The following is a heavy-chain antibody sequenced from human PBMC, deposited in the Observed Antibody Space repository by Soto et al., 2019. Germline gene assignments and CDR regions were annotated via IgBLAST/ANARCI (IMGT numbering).Heavy chain of an antibody. D-gene: IGHD3-16*02. J-gene: IGHJ4*02. CDR2: ISSSSSTI. V-gene: IGHV3-48*01. CDR1: GFTFSSYS. Sequence: EVQLVESGGGLVQPGGSLRLSCAASGFTFSSYSMNWVRQAPGKGLEWVSYISSSSSTIYYADSVKGRFTISGDNAKDSRYLQMNRLRAEDTAVYYCARDSNMITSGGVIAYYWGQGTLVTVSS. CDR3: ARDSNMITSGGVIAYY.